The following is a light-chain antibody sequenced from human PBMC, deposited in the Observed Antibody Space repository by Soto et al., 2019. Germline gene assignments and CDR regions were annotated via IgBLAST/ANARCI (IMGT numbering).Light chain of an antibody. V-gene: IGLV1-51*01. Sequence: QSVLTQPPSVSAAPGQKVTISCSGSSSNIGYYDVSWYQQLPGTAPKLLIYENNKRPSGIPDRFSGSKSGTSATLGITGLRTGDEADYYCGVWDSSLSGGVFGGGTQLTVL. CDR3: GVWDSSLSGGV. J-gene: IGLJ2*01. CDR1: SSNIGYYD. CDR2: ENN.